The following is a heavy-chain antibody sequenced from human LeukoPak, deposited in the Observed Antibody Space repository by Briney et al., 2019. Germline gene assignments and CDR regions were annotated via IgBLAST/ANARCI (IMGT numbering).Heavy chain of an antibody. CDR2: ISSSSSYT. Sequence: GGSLRLSCAASGFTFSDYYMSWIRQAPGKGLEWVSYISSSSSYTNYADSVKGRFTISRDNSRNTLYLQMNSLRAEDTAAYYCAKSRGYSYATTFDYWGQGTLVTVSS. CDR1: GFTFSDYY. V-gene: IGHV3-11*03. D-gene: IGHD5-18*01. CDR3: AKSRGYSYATTFDY. J-gene: IGHJ4*02.